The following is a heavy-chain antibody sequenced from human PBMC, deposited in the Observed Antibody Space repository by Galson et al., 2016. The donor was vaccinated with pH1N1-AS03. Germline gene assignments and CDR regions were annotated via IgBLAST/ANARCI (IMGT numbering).Heavy chain of an antibody. J-gene: IGHJ4*02. Sequence: SLRLSCAASGFTFRSFGMNWVRQAPGKGLEWVAFIRYDGRNKFYADSMKGRFTISRDNSKNTLYLQVNSLRTDDTAVYYCARAAYGRTEDYYSHFDKWGQGTLVTVSS. CDR1: GFTFRSFG. CDR2: IRYDGRNK. CDR3: ARAAYGRTEDYYSHFDK. V-gene: IGHV3-30*02. D-gene: IGHD3-22*01.